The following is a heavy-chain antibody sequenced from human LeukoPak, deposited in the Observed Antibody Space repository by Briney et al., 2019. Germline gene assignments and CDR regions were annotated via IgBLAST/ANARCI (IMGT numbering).Heavy chain of an antibody. V-gene: IGHV4-34*01. CDR1: GGSFSGYY. J-gene: IGHJ5*02. CDR3: ATSGYSSSWYWFDP. CDR2: INHSGST. D-gene: IGHD6-13*01. Sequence: PSETLSLTCAVYGGSFSGYYWSWIRQPPGKGLEWIGEINHSGSTNYNPSLKSRVTISVDTSKNQFSLKLSSVTAADTAVYYCATSGYSSSWYWFDPWGQGTLVTVSS.